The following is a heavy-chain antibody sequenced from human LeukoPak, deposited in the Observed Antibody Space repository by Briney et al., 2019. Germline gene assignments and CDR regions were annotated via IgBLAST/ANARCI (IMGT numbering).Heavy chain of an antibody. CDR3: AGCSGGSCYLDY. D-gene: IGHD2-15*01. J-gene: IGHJ4*02. Sequence: GGSLRLSCAASGFTFSSYSMNCVRQAPGKGLEWVSSISSSSSYIYYADSVKGRFTISRDNAKNSLYLQMNSLRAEDTAVYYCAGCSGGSCYLDYWGQGTLVTVSS. CDR1: GFTFSSYS. CDR2: ISSSSSYI. V-gene: IGHV3-21*01.